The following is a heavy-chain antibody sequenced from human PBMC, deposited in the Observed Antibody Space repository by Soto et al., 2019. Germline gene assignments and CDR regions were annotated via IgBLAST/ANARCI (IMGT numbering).Heavy chain of an antibody. CDR2: IIPIFGTA. D-gene: IGHD6-19*01. V-gene: IGHV1-69*13. J-gene: IGHJ6*02. Sequence: SVKVSCKASGGTFSSYAISWVRQAPGQGLEWMGGIIPIFGTANYAQKFQGRVTITADESTSTAYMELSSLRSEDTAVYYCARDRGPVAGPGYYYYGMDVWGQGTTVTVSS. CDR1: GGTFSSYA. CDR3: ARDRGPVAGPGYYYYGMDV.